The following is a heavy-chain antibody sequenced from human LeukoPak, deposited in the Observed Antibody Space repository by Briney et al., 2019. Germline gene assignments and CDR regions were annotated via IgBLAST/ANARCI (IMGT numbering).Heavy chain of an antibody. CDR1: GGSISSSSYY. J-gene: IGHJ6*04. V-gene: IGHV4-39*07. D-gene: IGHD5-12*01. CDR2: IYYSGST. Sequence: PSETLSLTCTVSGGSISSSSYYWGWIRQPPGKGLEWIGSIYYSGSTYYNPSLKSRVTISVDTSKNQFSLKLSSVTAADTAVYYCARGGRTVATIRPRIYYYYGMDVWGKGTTVTVSS. CDR3: ARGGRTVATIRPRIYYYYGMDV.